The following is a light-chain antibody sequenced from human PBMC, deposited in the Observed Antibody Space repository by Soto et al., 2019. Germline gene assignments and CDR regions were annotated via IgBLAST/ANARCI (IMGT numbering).Light chain of an antibody. J-gene: IGKJ1*01. CDR2: LGS. Sequence: DIVMTQSPLSLPVTPGEPASISCRSSQSLLNSNGYNYLDWYLQKPGQSPQLLIYLGSNRASGVPHRCSGRGSGTDFTLKISRVEPEDVGVYYCMQALQAPPTFGQGTKVEIK. CDR3: MQALQAPPT. V-gene: IGKV2-28*01. CDR1: QSLLNSNGYNY.